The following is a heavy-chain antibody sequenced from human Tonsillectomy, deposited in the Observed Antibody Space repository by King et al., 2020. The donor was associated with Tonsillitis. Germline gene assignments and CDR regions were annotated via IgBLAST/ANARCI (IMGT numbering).Heavy chain of an antibody. CDR2: ISDSAGGT. J-gene: IGHJ6*03. D-gene: IGHD3-3*01. V-gene: IGHV3-23*04. CDR1: GFTFSSFA. CDR3: AKLLRSGYHLYYMDV. Sequence: VQLVESGGGLVQPGGSLRLSCAASGFTFSSFAMTWVRQAPGKGLEWVSSISDSAGGTYYADSVNGRFTISKDNSNNTLYLQVNGLRAEDTAVYYCAKLLRSGYHLYYMDVWGKGTTVTVSS.